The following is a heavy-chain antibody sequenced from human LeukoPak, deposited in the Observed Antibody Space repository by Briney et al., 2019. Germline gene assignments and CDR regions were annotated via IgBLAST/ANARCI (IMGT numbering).Heavy chain of an antibody. D-gene: IGHD4-17*01. CDR3: ARNRDNDYGPSYSFFAL. CDR2: VFISGST. V-gene: IGHV4-61*02. J-gene: IGHJ2*01. CDR1: GGSIGSGSYS. Sequence: SETLSLTCTVSGGSIGSGSYSGIWIRQPAGKGLEWIGRVFISGSTNYNPSLKSRASISIDKSKNQFSLKLNSVTAADTAVYYCARNRDNDYGPSYSFFALWGRGTLITVSS.